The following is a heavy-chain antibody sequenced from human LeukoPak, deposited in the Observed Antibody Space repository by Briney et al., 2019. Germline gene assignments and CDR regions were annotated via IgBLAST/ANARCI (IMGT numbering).Heavy chain of an antibody. CDR2: IKQDGSEK. Sequence: GGSLRRSCAASGFTVSSYWMSWVRQAPGKGLEWVANIKQDGSEKYYVDSVKGRFTISRDNAKNSLYLQMNSLRAEDTAVYYCARVIRYFDWLYDYWGQGTLVTVSS. CDR3: ARVIRYFDWLYDY. V-gene: IGHV3-7*01. CDR1: GFTVSSYW. D-gene: IGHD3-9*01. J-gene: IGHJ4*02.